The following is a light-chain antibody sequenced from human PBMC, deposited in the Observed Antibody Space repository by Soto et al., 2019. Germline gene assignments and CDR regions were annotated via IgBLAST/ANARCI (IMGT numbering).Light chain of an antibody. J-gene: IGKJ1*01. Sequence: VVLTQSPATLSLSPGERATLSCRASQSVSSSYLAWYQQKPGQAPRLLIYGASSRATGIPDRFSGSGSGTDFTLTISRLEPEDFAVYYCQQYDTSSTFGQGTKVDIK. CDR2: GAS. V-gene: IGKV3-20*01. CDR3: QQYDTSST. CDR1: QSVSSSY.